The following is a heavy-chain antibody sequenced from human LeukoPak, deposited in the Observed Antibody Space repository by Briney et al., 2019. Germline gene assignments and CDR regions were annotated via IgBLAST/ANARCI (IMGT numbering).Heavy chain of an antibody. CDR1: GGSISSYY. Sequence: SETLSLTCTVSGGSISSYYWSWIRQPAGKGLEWIGCIYTSGSTNYNPSLKSRVTMSVDTSKNQFSLKLSSVTAADTAVYYCARAHPQRSSGYGAFDIWGQGTMVTVSS. J-gene: IGHJ3*02. D-gene: IGHD3-3*01. CDR3: ARAHPQRSSGYGAFDI. CDR2: IYTSGST. V-gene: IGHV4-4*07.